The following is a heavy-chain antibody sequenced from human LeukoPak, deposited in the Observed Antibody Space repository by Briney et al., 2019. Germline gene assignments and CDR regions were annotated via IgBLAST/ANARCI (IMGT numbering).Heavy chain of an antibody. CDR3: AELGITMIGRV. CDR1: GFTFSSYE. V-gene: IGHV3-48*03. J-gene: IGHJ6*04. D-gene: IGHD3-10*02. Sequence: GGSLRLSCAASGFTFSSYEMNRVRQAPGKGLEWVSYISSSGSTIYYADSVKGRFTISRDNAKNSLYLQMNSLRAEDTAVYYCAELGITMIGRVWGKGTTVTISS. CDR2: ISSSGSTI.